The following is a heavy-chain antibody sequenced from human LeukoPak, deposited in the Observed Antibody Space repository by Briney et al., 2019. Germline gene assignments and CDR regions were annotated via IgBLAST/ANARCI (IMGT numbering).Heavy chain of an antibody. CDR3: AKDQGTYCSTTSCYAPDAFDI. V-gene: IGHV3-23*01. CDR1: GGSISSYY. CDR2: ISGSGRST. D-gene: IGHD2-2*01. Sequence: PSETLSLTCTVSGGSISSYYWSWVRQAPGKGLEWVSVISGSGRSTYYADSVKGRFTISRDNSKNTLYLQMNSLRAEDTAVYYCAKDQGTYCSTTSCYAPDAFDIWGQGTMVTVSS. J-gene: IGHJ3*02.